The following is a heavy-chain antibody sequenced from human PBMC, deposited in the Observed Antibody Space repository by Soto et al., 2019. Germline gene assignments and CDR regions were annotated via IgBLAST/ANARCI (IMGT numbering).Heavy chain of an antibody. CDR3: ARAYSPGLFDP. D-gene: IGHD2-15*01. CDR2: ISANIGNT. Sequence: QVQLVQSGAEVKKPGASVKVSCKASGYTFTSYGISWVRQAPGQGLEWMGWISANIGNTKYAQNFQGRVTMTTDTSTSTAYMELRSLRSDDTAVYYCARAYSPGLFDPWGQGTLVTVSS. CDR1: GYTFTSYG. J-gene: IGHJ5*02. V-gene: IGHV1-18*01.